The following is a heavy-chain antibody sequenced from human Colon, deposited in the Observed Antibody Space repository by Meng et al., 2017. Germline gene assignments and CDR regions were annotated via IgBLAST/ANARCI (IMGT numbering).Heavy chain of an antibody. J-gene: IGHJ4*02. V-gene: IGHV7-4-1*02. CDR2: INTNTQEP. Sequence: QVQLVQFGAEVKKPGASVKVSCKASGYSFTTFGINWVRQAPGQGLEWLGWINTNTQEPTYAQGFTGRYAFSLDTSVSTAYLQISSLESEDTAVYYCARKASGYSYSTNWGQGTLVTVSS. CDR3: ARKASGYSYSTN. CDR1: GYSFTTFG. D-gene: IGHD3-22*01.